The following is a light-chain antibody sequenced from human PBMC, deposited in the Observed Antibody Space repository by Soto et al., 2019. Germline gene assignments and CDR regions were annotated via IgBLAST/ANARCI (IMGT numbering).Light chain of an antibody. CDR1: QSIQNW. CDR3: QQYNDYSGT. J-gene: IGKJ1*01. CDR2: AAS. Sequence: DIQMTQSPSTLSTSVGDRVTITCRASQSIQNWLAWYQQKPGKAPKLLIYAASTLESGVPSRFSGSGSGTEFTLTISSLQPDDFATYYCQQYNDYSGTFGQGTKVEVK. V-gene: IGKV1-5*03.